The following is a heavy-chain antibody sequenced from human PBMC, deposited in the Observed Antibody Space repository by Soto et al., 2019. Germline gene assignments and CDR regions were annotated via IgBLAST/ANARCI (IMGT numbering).Heavy chain of an antibody. V-gene: IGHV3-23*01. Sequence: EVQLLESGGGLVQPGGSLRLSCAASGFTFSNYAMSWVRQAPGKGLEWVSSISHTGGTTYYADSVKGRFTISRDNSKNTLYLQMNSQRAEDTAVYFCVKNQGSAWYSDYWGQGTLVTVSS. CDR3: VKNQGSAWYSDY. J-gene: IGHJ4*02. D-gene: IGHD6-19*01. CDR2: ISHTGGTT. CDR1: GFTFSNYA.